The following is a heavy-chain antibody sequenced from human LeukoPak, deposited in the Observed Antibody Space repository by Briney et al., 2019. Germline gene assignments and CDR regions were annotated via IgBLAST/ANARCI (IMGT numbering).Heavy chain of an antibody. D-gene: IGHD6-13*01. CDR2: IGSNGGAT. Sequence: GGSLRLSCAASGFTFSTYAMHWVRQAPGKGLEYVSAIGSNGGATYYGNSVKGRFTISRDNSKNTLYLQMGSLRAEDMAVYYCAREGAAASVDYWGQGTLVTVSS. J-gene: IGHJ4*02. CDR3: AREGAAASVDY. CDR1: GFTFSTYA. V-gene: IGHV3-64*01.